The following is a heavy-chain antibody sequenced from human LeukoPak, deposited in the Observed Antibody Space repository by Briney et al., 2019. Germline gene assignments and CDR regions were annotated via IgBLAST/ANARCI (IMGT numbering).Heavy chain of an antibody. CDR2: IYTSGST. CDR3: ARRVGVAGINSFDP. Sequence: PSETLSLTCTVSGGSIISYYWSWIRQPPGKGLEWIGYIYTSGSTNYNPSLKSRVTISVDTSKNQFSLKLSSVTAADTAVYYCARRVGVAGINSFDPWGQGTLVTVSS. J-gene: IGHJ5*02. CDR1: GGSIISYY. V-gene: IGHV4-4*09. D-gene: IGHD6-19*01.